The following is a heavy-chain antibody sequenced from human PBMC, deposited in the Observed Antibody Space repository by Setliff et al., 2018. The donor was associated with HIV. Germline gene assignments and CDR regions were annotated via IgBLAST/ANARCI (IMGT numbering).Heavy chain of an antibody. CDR3: ALPYCGGGNCWSSASLPPAGWFDP. D-gene: IGHD2-15*01. CDR1: GGTFSSYV. J-gene: IGHJ5*02. CDR2: IIPMYGVA. Sequence: ASVKVSCKASGGTFSSYVISWVRQAPGQGPEWMGGIIPMYGVANYAQKFQGRVTVTTDESTSTAYMELSSLRSEDTAVYYCALPYCGGGNCWSSASLPPAGWFDPWGQGTLVTVSS. V-gene: IGHV1-69*05.